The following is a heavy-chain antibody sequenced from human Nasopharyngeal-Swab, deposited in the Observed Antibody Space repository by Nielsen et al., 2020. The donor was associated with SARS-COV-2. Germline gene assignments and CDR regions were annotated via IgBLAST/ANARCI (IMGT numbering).Heavy chain of an antibody. V-gene: IGHV3-30-3*01. CDR1: GFTFSSYA. CDR2: ISYDGSNK. J-gene: IGHJ4*02. D-gene: IGHD1-26*01. Sequence: GGFLRLSCAASGFTFSSYAMHWVRQAPGKGLEWVAVISYDGSNKYYADSVKGRFTISRDNSKNTLYLQMNSLRAEDTAVYYCARGSGSYKEILFDYWGQGTLVTVSS. CDR3: ARGSGSYKEILFDY.